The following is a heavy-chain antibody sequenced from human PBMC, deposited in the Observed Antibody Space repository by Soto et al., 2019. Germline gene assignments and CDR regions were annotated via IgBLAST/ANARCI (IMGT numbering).Heavy chain of an antibody. CDR2: ISSSSSTI. V-gene: IGHV3-48*01. D-gene: IGHD2-15*01. J-gene: IGHJ3*02. CDR3: ARDQYGSCSGGSCYSPLRAPLWGI. CDR1: GFTFSSYS. Sequence: GGSLRLSCAASGFTFSSYSMNWVRQAPGKGLEWVSYISSSSSTIYYADSVKGRFTISRDNAKNSLYLQMNSLRAEDTAVYYCARDQYGSCSGGSCYSPLRAPLWGIWGQGTMVTVSS.